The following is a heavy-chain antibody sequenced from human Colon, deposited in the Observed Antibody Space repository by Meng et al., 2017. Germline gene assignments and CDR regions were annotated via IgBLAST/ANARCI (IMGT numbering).Heavy chain of an antibody. D-gene: IGHD7-27*01. Sequence: QLRLQVPGPGQVRPSGTWSLASVVSGDSVGKIKWWSWLRQSPGKGLEWIGEISNSGKTVYSPSLKSRVTISLDKSSNHFSLTLSPVTAADTAIYFCARERMRELGLFDYWGQGALVTVSS. V-gene: IGHV4-4*02. CDR3: ARERMRELGLFDY. CDR2: ISNSGKT. J-gene: IGHJ4*02. CDR1: GDSVGKIKW.